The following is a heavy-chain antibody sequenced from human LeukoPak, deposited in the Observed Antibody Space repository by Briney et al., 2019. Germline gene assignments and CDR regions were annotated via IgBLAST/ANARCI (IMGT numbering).Heavy chain of an antibody. D-gene: IGHD4-17*01. Sequence: GGSLRLSCAASGFTFSGSAMHWVRQASGNGLEWVGRIRSKANSYATTYAASVKGRFTISRDDSKNTAYLQMNSLKTEDTAVYYCTRTYGDYASFENVWGQGTTVTVSS. J-gene: IGHJ6*02. CDR3: TRTYGDYASFENV. CDR2: IRSKANSYAT. CDR1: GFTFSGSA. V-gene: IGHV3-73*01.